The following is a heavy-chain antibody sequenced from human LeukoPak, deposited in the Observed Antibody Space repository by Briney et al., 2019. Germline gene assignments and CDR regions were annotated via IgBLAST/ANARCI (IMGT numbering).Heavy chain of an antibody. Sequence: PSETLSLTCAVYGGSFSGYYWSWIRQPPGKGLEWIGEINHSGSTNYNPSLKSRVTISVDTSKNQFSLKLSSVTAADTAVYYCAAKANWGDDYWGQGTLVTVSS. V-gene: IGHV4-34*01. J-gene: IGHJ4*02. CDR3: AAKANWGDDY. CDR2: INHSGST. D-gene: IGHD7-27*01. CDR1: GGSFSGYY.